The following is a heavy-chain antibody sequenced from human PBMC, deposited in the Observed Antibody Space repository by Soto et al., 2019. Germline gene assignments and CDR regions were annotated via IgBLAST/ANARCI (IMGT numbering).Heavy chain of an antibody. J-gene: IGHJ4*02. Sequence: EVQLVESGGDLVQPGGSLRLSCAASGFTFSSYDFHWVRQATGKGLEWVSGIGTAGDTYYAGSVKGRFIMSRENAKNSLYLKMNSIRAGDTAMYYCTRGADGFDYWGQGNLVTV. V-gene: IGHV3-13*01. CDR3: TRGADGFDY. CDR2: IGTAGDT. D-gene: IGHD3-16*01. CDR1: GFTFSSYD.